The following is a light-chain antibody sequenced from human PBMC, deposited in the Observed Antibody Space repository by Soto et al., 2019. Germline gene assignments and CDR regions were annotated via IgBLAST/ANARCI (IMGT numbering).Light chain of an antibody. CDR2: SAS. CDR3: QQYNNWPPWT. Sequence: EIVLTQSPGTLSLSPGERATLSCRASQTINKNYFAWYQQKPGQAPRPLMYSASSRATGIPDRFSGSGSGTEFTLTISSLQSEDFAVYYCQQYNNWPPWTFGQGTKVDIK. CDR1: QTINKNY. J-gene: IGKJ1*01. V-gene: IGKV3-20*01.